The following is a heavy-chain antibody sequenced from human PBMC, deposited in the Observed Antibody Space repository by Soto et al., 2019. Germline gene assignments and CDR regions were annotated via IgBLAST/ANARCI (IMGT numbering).Heavy chain of an antibody. D-gene: IGHD6-13*01. J-gene: IGHJ6*02. V-gene: IGHV1-18*01. Sequence: GASVKVSCKASGYTFTSYGISWVRQAPGQGLEWMGWISAYNGNTNYAQKLQGRVTMTTDTSTSTAYMELRSLRSDDTAVYYCAVAAAGPKPIYYYGMDVWGQGTKVTVSS. CDR2: ISAYNGNT. CDR3: AVAAAGPKPIYYYGMDV. CDR1: GYTFTSYG.